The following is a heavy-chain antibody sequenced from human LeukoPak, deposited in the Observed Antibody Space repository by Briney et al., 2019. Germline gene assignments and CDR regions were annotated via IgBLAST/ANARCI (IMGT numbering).Heavy chain of an antibody. D-gene: IGHD2-2*01. J-gene: IGHJ6*02. V-gene: IGHV4-59*08. CDR1: GGSISSYY. Sequence: SETLSLTCTVSGGSISSYYWSWIRQPPGKGPEWIGYIYDSGSTNYNPSLKSRVTISVDTSKDQFSLKLSSVTAADTAVYYCARHGSSESSYWYYGMDVWGQGTTVTVSS. CDR2: IYDSGST. CDR3: ARHGSSESSYWYYGMDV.